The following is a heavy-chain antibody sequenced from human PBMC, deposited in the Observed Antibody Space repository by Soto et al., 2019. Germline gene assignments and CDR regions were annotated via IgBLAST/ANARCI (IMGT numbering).Heavy chain of an antibody. CDR2: ISYDGSNK. D-gene: IGHD2-21*02. CDR1: GFTFSSYG. J-gene: IGHJ4*02. Sequence: QVQLVESGGGVVQPGRSLRLSCAASGFTFSSYGMHWVRQAPGKGLEWVAVISYDGSNKYYADSVKGRFTISRDNSKNTLYLQMNSLRAEDTAVYYCAKDRLGVVVPATPDYWGQGTLVTVSS. V-gene: IGHV3-30*18. CDR3: AKDRLGVVVPATPDY.